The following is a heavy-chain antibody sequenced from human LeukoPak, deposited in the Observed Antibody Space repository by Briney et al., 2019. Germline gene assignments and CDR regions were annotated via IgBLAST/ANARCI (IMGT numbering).Heavy chain of an antibody. V-gene: IGHV1-18*01. J-gene: IGHJ4*02. CDR3: ARGFPPRRNYDSSGYYSYYFDY. Sequence: ASVKVSCKASGYTFSNYGISWVRQAPGQGLEWMGWISAYNGYTIYTQKLKDRVTMTTDTSTSTAYMELRSLRSDDTAVYYCARGFPPRRNYDSSGYYSYYFDYWGQGTLVTVSS. CDR2: ISAYNGYT. CDR1: GYTFSNYG. D-gene: IGHD3-22*01.